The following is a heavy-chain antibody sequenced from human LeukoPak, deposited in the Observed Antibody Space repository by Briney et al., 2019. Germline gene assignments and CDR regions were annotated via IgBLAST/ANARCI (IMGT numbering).Heavy chain of an antibody. CDR2: ISSSGSTI. Sequence: PGGSLRLSCAASGFTFSDYYMSWIRQAPGKGLEWVSYISSSGSTIYYADSVKGRFTISRDNSKNTLYLQMNSLRAEGTAVYYCAKGFDFWSGSCIDYWGQGTLVTVSS. D-gene: IGHD3-3*01. CDR1: GFTFSDYY. V-gene: IGHV3-11*01. J-gene: IGHJ4*02. CDR3: AKGFDFWSGSCIDY.